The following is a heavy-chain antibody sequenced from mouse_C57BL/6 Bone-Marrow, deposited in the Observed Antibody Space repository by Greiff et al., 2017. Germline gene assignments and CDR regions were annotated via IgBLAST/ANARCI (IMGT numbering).Heavy chain of an antibody. CDR3: TVGYYGRLAHWFYY. CDR1: GFTFSNYW. J-gene: IGHJ2*01. CDR2: IRLKSDNYAT. D-gene: IGHD1-1*01. Sequence: DVKLEESGGGLVQPGGSMKLSCVASGFTFSNYWMNWVSQSPEKGLEWVAQIRLKSDNYATHYAESVKGRVSISRDDSKSSVSLQMNNLRAEETGIYDCTVGYYGRLAHWFYYWGQVTTLTVSS. V-gene: IGHV6-3*01.